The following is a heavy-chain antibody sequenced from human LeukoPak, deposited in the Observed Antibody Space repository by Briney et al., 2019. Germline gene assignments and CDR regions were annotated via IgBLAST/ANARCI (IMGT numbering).Heavy chain of an antibody. J-gene: IGHJ4*02. CDR3: ARADYGDYVPDY. CDR1: GGSFSGYY. CDR2: IYYSGST. Sequence: SETLSLTCAVYGGSFSGYYWSWIRQPPGKGLEWIGYIYYSGSTNYNPSLKSRVTISVDTSKNQFSLKLSSVTAADTAVYYCARADYGDYVPDYWGQGTLVTVSS. V-gene: IGHV4-59*01. D-gene: IGHD4-17*01.